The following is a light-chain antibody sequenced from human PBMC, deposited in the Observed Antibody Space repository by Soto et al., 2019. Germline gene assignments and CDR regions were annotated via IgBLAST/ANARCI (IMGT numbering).Light chain of an antibody. Sequence: QLVLTQSPSASASLGASVKLTCTLSSGHSSYAIAWHQQQPKKGPRYLMKLNSDGSHSKGDGIPDRFSGSSSGAERYLTISRLQSEDEADYYCQTWGTGIVVFGGGTQLTVL. V-gene: IGLV4-69*01. CDR2: LNSDGSH. J-gene: IGLJ2*01. CDR1: SGHSSYA. CDR3: QTWGTGIVV.